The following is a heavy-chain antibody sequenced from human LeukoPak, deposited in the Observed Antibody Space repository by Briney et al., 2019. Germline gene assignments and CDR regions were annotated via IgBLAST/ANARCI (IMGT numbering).Heavy chain of an antibody. CDR2: IGTAGDT. J-gene: IGHJ6*02. CDR3: ARARPSSSIAAAGISPMDV. D-gene: IGHD6-13*01. CDR1: GFTFSSYD. Sequence: GGSLRLSCAASGFTFSSYDMHWVRQATGKGLEWVSAIGTAGDTYCPGSVKGRFTISRENAKNSLYLQMNSLRAGDTAVYYCARARPSSSIAAAGISPMDVWGQGTTVTVSS. V-gene: IGHV3-13*01.